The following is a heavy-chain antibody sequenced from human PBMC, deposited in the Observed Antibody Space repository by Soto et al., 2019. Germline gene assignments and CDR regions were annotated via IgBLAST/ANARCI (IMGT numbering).Heavy chain of an antibody. D-gene: IGHD2-15*01. CDR3: ARGQGYCSGGSCYYEYFQH. Sequence: QVQLVQSGAEVKKPGSSVKVSCKASGGTFSSYAISWVRQAPGQGLEWMGGIIPIFGTANYAQKFQGRVTITADESTSTAYMGLSSLRSEDTAVYYCARGQGYCSGGSCYYEYFQHWGQGTLVTVSS. V-gene: IGHV1-69*01. J-gene: IGHJ1*01. CDR1: GGTFSSYA. CDR2: IIPIFGTA.